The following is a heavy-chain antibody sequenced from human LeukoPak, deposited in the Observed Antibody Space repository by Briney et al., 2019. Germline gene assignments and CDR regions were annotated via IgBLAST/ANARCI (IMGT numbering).Heavy chain of an antibody. CDR3: ARFVTDTALWFDP. CDR2: INHSGST. J-gene: IGHJ5*02. CDR1: GGSFSGYY. Sequence: PSETLSLTCAVYGGSFSGYYWSWIRQPPGKGLEWIGEINHSGSTNYNPSLKSRVTISVDTSKNQFSLKLSSVTAADTAVYYCARFVTDTALWFDPWGQGTLVTVSS. V-gene: IGHV4-34*01. D-gene: IGHD5-18*01.